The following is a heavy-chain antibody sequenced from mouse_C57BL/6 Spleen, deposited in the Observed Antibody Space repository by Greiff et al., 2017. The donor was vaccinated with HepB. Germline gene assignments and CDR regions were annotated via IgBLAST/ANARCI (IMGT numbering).Heavy chain of an antibody. J-gene: IGHJ1*03. V-gene: IGHV3-1*01. D-gene: IGHD4-1*02. Sequence: VQLKESGPGMVKPSQSLSLTCTVTGYSITSGYDWHWIRHFPGNKLEWMGYISYSGSTNYNPSLKSRISITHDTSKNHFFLKLNSVTTEDTATYYCARDRDNWDGGWYFDVWGTGTTVTVSS. CDR2: ISYSGST. CDR1: GYSITSGYD. CDR3: ARDRDNWDGGWYFDV.